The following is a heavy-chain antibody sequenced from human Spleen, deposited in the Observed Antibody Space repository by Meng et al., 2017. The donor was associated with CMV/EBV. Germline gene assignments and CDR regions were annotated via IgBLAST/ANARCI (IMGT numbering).Heavy chain of an antibody. J-gene: IGHJ4*02. CDR1: GYTFTSYY. V-gene: IGHV1-46*01. CDR2: INPSGGST. Sequence: ASVKVSCKASGYTFTSYYMHWVRQAPGQGLEWMGIINPSGGSTSYAQKFQGRVTMTRDTSTSTVYMELSGLRSEDTAVYYCARASGNYFDFDYWGQGMLVTVSS. D-gene: IGHD1-26*01. CDR3: ARASGNYFDFDY.